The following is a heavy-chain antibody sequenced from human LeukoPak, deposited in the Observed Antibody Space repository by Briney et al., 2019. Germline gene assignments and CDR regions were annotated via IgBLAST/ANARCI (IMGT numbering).Heavy chain of an antibody. CDR3: ATLYNYGSGRYDY. CDR2: ISSSSDYI. CDR1: GFTFSSYS. V-gene: IGHV3-21*01. Sequence: GGSLRLSCAASGFTFSSYSINWVRKAPGKGLEWVSSISSSSDYIYYADSVKGRFTISRDNAKNSLHLQVNSLRAEDTAVYYCATLYNYGSGRYDYWGQGTLVTVSS. D-gene: IGHD3-10*01. J-gene: IGHJ4*02.